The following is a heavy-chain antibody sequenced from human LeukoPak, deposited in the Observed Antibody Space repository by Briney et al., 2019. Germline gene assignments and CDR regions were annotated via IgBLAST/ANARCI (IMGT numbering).Heavy chain of an antibody. V-gene: IGHV1-2*02. J-gene: IGHJ4*02. CDR1: GYTFTGYY. Sequence: GASVKVSCKASGYTFTGYYMHWVRQAPGQGLEWMGWINPNSGGTNYAQKFQGRVTRTRDTSISTAYMELSRLRSDDTAVYFCARDLYLGSGSYYFDYWGQGTLVTVSS. CDR2: INPNSGGT. D-gene: IGHD1-26*01. CDR3: ARDLYLGSGSYYFDY.